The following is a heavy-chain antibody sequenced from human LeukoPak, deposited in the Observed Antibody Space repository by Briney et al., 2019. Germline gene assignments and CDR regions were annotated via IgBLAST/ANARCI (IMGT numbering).Heavy chain of an antibody. D-gene: IGHD1-26*01. CDR1: GGSISSYY. V-gene: IGHV4-4*07. CDR2: IYTSGST. Sequence: PSETLSLTCTVSGGSISSYYWSWLRQPAGKGLEWIGRIYTSGSTNYNPSLKSRVTISVDTSKNQFSLKLSSVTAADTAVYYCARHISSGGTYAHFDYWGQGTLVTVSS. CDR3: ARHISSGGTYAHFDY. J-gene: IGHJ4*02.